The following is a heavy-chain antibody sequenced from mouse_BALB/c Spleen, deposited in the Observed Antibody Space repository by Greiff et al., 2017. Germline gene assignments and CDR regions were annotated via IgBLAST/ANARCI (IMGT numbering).Heavy chain of an antibody. Sequence: QVQLKESGPGILQPSQTLSLTCSFSGFSLSTSGMGVSWIRQPSGKGLEWLAHIYWDDDKRYNPSLKSRLTISKDTSSNQVFLKITSVDTADTATYYCARSPYRYDVDWYFDVWGAGTTVTVSS. CDR2: IYWDDDK. CDR1: GFSLSTSGMG. J-gene: IGHJ1*01. D-gene: IGHD2-14*01. CDR3: ARSPYRYDVDWYFDV. V-gene: IGHV8-12*01.